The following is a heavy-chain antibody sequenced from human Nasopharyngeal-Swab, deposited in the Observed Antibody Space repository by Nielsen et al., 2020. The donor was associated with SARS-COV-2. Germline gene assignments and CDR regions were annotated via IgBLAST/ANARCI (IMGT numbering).Heavy chain of an antibody. J-gene: IGHJ4*02. CDR2: MYLRDSDT. D-gene: IGHD1-7*01. Sequence: GESLKISCKGSGYSFSSYWIGWVRQMPGEGLEWMGIMYLRDSDTRYSPSFQGQVTISADKSISTAYLQWSSLKASDTAMYYCATAYNGNYYWDYWGQGTLVTVSS. V-gene: IGHV5-51*01. CDR1: GYSFSSYW. CDR3: ATAYNGNYYWDY.